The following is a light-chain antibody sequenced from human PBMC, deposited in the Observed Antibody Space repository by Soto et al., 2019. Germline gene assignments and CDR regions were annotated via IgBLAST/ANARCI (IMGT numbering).Light chain of an antibody. Sequence: IVLTQSPGTLSLSPGERATLSCRASQSVDSKYLAWYQQKPGQAPRILIFAASSRATGIPDRFSGSGSGTDFTLTISRLEPGDFAVYYCQQYGYSSWTFGQGTKVDIK. CDR1: QSVDSKY. V-gene: IGKV3-20*01. CDR3: QQYGYSSWT. CDR2: AAS. J-gene: IGKJ1*01.